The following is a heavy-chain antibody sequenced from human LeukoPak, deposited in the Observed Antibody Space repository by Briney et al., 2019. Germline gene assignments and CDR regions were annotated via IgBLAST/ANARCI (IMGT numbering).Heavy chain of an antibody. Sequence: PGGSLRLSCAASGFTFSNAWMSWVRQAPGKGLEWVGRIKSKTDGGTTDYAAPVKGRFTISRDDSKNTLYLQMNSLKTEDTAVCYRHGSGSYYPYYFDYWGQGTLVTVSS. CDR3: HGSGSYYPYYFDY. V-gene: IGHV3-15*01. CDR2: IKSKTDGGTT. D-gene: IGHD3-10*01. CDR1: GFTFSNAW. J-gene: IGHJ4*02.